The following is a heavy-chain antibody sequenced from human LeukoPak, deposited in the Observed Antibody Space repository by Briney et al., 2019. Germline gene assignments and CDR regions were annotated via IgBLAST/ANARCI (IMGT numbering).Heavy chain of an antibody. J-gene: IGHJ4*02. CDR1: GGSISSYY. CDR2: IYYGGST. CDR3: ASLGDSSGPRDY. D-gene: IGHD3-22*01. V-gene: IGHV4-59*08. Sequence: SETLSLTCTVSGGSISSYYWSWIRHPPGKGLEWIGYIYYGGSTNYNPSLKSRVTISVDTSKNQFSLKLSSVTAAETAVYYCASLGDSSGPRDYWGQGTLVTVSS.